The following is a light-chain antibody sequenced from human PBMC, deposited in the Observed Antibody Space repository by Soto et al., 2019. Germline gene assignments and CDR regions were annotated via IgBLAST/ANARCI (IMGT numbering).Light chain of an antibody. J-gene: IGLJ2*01. CDR3: SSYTTSTTRII. Sequence: QSVLTQPASVSGSPGQSIPISCTGSSSDVGGYNHVSWYQQHPGKAPKLMIYEVSNRPSGVSNRFSGSKSGNTASLTISGLQAEYEADYYCSSYTTSTTRIIFGGGTKLTVL. V-gene: IGLV2-14*01. CDR2: EVS. CDR1: SSDVGGYNH.